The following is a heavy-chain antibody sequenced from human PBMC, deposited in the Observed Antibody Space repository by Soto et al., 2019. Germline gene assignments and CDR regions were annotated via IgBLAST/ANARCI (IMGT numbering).Heavy chain of an antibody. CDR3: AKQRADYGSGADTFYFDS. CDR1: GVTFSNCA. D-gene: IGHD3-10*01. J-gene: IGHJ4*02. CDR2: LSGSGGTT. V-gene: IGHV3-23*01. Sequence: LRLSCTVSGVTFSNCAMNWVRQAPGKGLEWVSSLSGSGGTTYYADSVRGRFIISRDNSKNTLYLLMNSLRAEDTALYYCAKQRADYGSGADTFYFDSWGQGALVTVSS.